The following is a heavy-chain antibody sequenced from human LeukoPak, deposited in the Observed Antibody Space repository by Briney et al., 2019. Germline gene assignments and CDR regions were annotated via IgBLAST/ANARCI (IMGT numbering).Heavy chain of an antibody. J-gene: IGHJ4*02. CDR1: GGSISSYY. V-gene: IGHV4-59*01. D-gene: IGHD6-19*01. CDR2: IYYSGST. Sequence: SETLSLTCTVSGGSISSYYWSWIRQPPGKGLEWIGYIYYSGSTNYNPPLKSRVTISVDTSKNQFSLKLSSVTAADTAVYYCARTTSSGWYSVFDYWGQGTLVTVSS. CDR3: ARTTSSGWYSVFDY.